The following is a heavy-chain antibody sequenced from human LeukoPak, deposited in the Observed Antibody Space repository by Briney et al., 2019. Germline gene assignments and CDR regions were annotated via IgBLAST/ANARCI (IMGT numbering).Heavy chain of an antibody. D-gene: IGHD3-10*01. CDR1: GGSIGTYY. Sequence: SETLSLTCSVSGGSIGTYYYSWVRQPPGKGLEWIGYVYYSGTTNYNPSLKSRVTISVDTSKNQFSLKLSSVTAADTAVYYCARGLWFGELYPYYYGMDVWGQGTTVTVSS. J-gene: IGHJ6*02. V-gene: IGHV4-59*13. CDR2: VYYSGTT. CDR3: ARGLWFGELYPYYYGMDV.